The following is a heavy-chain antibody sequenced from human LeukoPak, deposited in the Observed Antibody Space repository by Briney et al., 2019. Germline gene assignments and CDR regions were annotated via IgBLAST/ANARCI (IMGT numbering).Heavy chain of an antibody. Sequence: TPSETLSLTCTVSGGSISSSSYYWGWIRQPPGKRLEWIGSIYYSGSTYYKPSLKSRVTISVDTSKNQFSLKLSSVTAADTAVYYCARRRATYFDSLPRPNWFDPWGQGTLVTVSS. CDR3: ARRRATYFDSLPRPNWFDP. V-gene: IGHV4-39*01. D-gene: IGHD3-9*01. CDR1: GGSISSSSYY. CDR2: IYYSGST. J-gene: IGHJ5*02.